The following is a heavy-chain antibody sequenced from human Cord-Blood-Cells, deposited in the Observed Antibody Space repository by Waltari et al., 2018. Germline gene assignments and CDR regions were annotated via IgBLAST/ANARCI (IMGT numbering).Heavy chain of an antibody. V-gene: IGHV4-61*01. Sequence: QVQLQESGPGLVKPSETLSLTCTVSGGSVSSGSYYWSWIRQPPGKGLEWIGYIYYSWSTNYNPALKSRVTISVDTSKNQFSLKLSSVTAADTAVYYCARDPYDFWSGYPNWYFDLWGRGTLVTVSS. D-gene: IGHD3-3*01. J-gene: IGHJ2*01. CDR1: GGSVSSGSYY. CDR3: ARDPYDFWSGYPNWYFDL. CDR2: IYYSWST.